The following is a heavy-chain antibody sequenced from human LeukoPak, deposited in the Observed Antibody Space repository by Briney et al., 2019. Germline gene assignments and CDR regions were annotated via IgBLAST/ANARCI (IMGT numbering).Heavy chain of an antibody. Sequence: SVKVSCKASGGTFSSYAIRWVRQAPGQGLEWMGGIIPVFGTANYAQKFQGRVTITADESTSTAYMELSSLRSEDTAVYYCARAIRYFDWLLPFGMDVWGKGTTVTVSS. V-gene: IGHV1-69*13. J-gene: IGHJ6*04. CDR3: ARAIRYFDWLLPFGMDV. D-gene: IGHD3-9*01. CDR1: GGTFSSYA. CDR2: IIPVFGTA.